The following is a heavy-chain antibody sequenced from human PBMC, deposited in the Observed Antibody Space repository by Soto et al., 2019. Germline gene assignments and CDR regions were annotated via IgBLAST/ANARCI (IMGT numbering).Heavy chain of an antibody. Sequence: PSETLSLTSSVSGGSISSGYYYWSWIRPPPGKGLAWIGNIYHSGNTYYNPSLKSRLIISIDTSKNQLALKVGAVTAADTAVYYCASSSLCGMDVWGQGTTVT. CDR3: ASSSLCGMDV. V-gene: IGHV4-30-4*01. D-gene: IGHD2-2*01. J-gene: IGHJ6*01. CDR2: IYHSGNT. CDR1: GGSISSGYYY.